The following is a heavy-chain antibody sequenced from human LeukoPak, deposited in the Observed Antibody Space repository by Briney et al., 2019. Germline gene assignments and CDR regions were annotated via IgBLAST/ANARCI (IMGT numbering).Heavy chain of an antibody. D-gene: IGHD3-3*01. CDR2: ISAYNGNT. CDR1: GYTFTSYG. J-gene: IGHJ4*02. V-gene: IGHV1-18*01. CDR3: ARDPPHYDFWSGYPTDLDY. Sequence: ASVKVSCKASGYTFTSYGISWVRQAPGQGLEWMGWISAYNGNTNYAQKLQGRVTMTTDTSTSTAYMELRSLRSDDTAVYYCARDPPHYDFWSGYPTDLDYWGQGTLVTVSS.